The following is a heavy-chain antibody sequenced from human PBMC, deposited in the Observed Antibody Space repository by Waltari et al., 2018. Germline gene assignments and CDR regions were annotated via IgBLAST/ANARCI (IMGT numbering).Heavy chain of an antibody. Sequence: EVQLLESGGGLVQPGGSLRLSCAASGFTFSSYAMSWVRQAPGKGLEWVSAISGSGGSTYDADSVKGRFTISRDNSKNTLYLQMNSLRAEDTAVYYCAKRNYDFWSGYYEVDYWGQGTLVTVSS. V-gene: IGHV3-23*01. J-gene: IGHJ4*02. D-gene: IGHD3-3*01. CDR3: AKRNYDFWSGYYEVDY. CDR2: ISGSGGST. CDR1: GFTFSSYA.